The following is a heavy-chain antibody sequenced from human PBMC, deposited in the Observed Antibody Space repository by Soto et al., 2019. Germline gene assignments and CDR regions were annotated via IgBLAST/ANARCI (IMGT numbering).Heavy chain of an antibody. CDR3: TKGDPTVLSPFDS. Sequence: HPGGSLRLSCAASGFTFSNYAMSWVRQAPGKGLEWVSVVSSSGESTDYADSVKGRFTISRDNSKNTLSLQMNSLRADDTAVYYYTKGDPTVLSPFDSWGPGTLVTV. J-gene: IGHJ4*02. CDR2: VSSSGEST. CDR1: GFTFSNYA. D-gene: IGHD4-17*01. V-gene: IGHV3-23*01.